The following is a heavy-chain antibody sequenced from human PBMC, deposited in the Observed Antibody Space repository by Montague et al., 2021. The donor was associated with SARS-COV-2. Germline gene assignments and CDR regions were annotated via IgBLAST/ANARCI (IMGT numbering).Heavy chain of an antibody. D-gene: IGHD5-24*01. V-gene: IGHV4-59*13. CDR2: IYYSGSVTT. CDR3: ARHARGEGYTSWFDS. Sequence: SETLSLTCSVSGGSINNYYWGWVRQSPGKGLEWIGYIYYSGSVTTSYNPSLKSRVSISVDTSENQFSLELTSVTAADTAVYYCARHARGEGYTSWFDSWGQGTLVTVSS. CDR1: GGSINNYY. J-gene: IGHJ5*01.